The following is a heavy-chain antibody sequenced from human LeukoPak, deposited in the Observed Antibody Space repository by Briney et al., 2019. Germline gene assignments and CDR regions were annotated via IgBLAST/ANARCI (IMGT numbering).Heavy chain of an antibody. CDR3: ARAVGATASPFDY. D-gene: IGHD1-26*01. CDR1: GYTFTSYY. J-gene: IGHJ4*02. V-gene: IGHV1-46*01. CDR2: INPSGGST. Sequence: ASVKVSCKASGYTFTSYYMHWVRQAPGQGLEWMGIINPSGGSTSYAQKFQGRVTITRDTSASTAYMELSSLRSEDTAVYYCARAVGATASPFDYWGQGTLVTVSS.